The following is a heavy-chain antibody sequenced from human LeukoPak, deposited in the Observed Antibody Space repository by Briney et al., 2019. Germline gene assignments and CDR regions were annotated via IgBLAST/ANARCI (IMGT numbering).Heavy chain of an antibody. CDR2: ISSSGNTT. J-gene: IGHJ3*02. D-gene: IGHD1-26*01. V-gene: IGHV3-11*04. CDR1: GFTFSDNY. CDR3: ARGRQNSGSYSDAFDI. Sequence: GGSLRLSCAASGFTFSDNYMSWIRQAPGKGLEWVSYISSSGNTTYNADSVKGRFSITRDNAKNSLSLQMNSLRAEDTAVYYCARGRQNSGSYSDAFDIWGQGTVVTVSS.